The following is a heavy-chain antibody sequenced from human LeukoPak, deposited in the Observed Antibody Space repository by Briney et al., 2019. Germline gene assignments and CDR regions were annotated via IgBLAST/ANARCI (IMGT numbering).Heavy chain of an antibody. CDR2: IYYSGST. CDR3: ARRGYYDSSGYYYGVHAFDI. V-gene: IGHV4-59*01. D-gene: IGHD3-22*01. Sequence: SETLSLTCTVSGGSISNYYWSWIRQPPGKGLEWIGYIYYSGSTNYNPYLKSRVTISVDTSKNQFSLKLSSVTAADTAVYYCARRGYYDSSGYYYGVHAFDIWGQGTMVTVSS. CDR1: GGSISNYY. J-gene: IGHJ3*02.